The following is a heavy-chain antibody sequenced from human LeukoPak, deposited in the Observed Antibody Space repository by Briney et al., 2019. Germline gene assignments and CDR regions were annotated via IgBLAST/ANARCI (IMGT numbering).Heavy chain of an antibody. CDR3: ARCIPAAGGNRFDP. V-gene: IGHV4-59*08. CDR1: GVYVTSYY. J-gene: IGHJ5*02. D-gene: IGHD6-13*01. CDR2: MYHSGSF. Sequence: SETLSLTCTGSGVYVTSYYWSWIRQSPGKGLEWIGYMYHSGSFNYSPSLKSRVTISIDTSKNQFSLKLTSVTAADTAVYYCARCIPAAGGNRFDPWGQGTLVTVSS.